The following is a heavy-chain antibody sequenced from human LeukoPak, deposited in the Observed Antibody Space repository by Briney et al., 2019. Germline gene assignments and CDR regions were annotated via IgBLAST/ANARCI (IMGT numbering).Heavy chain of an antibody. CDR1: GFTFSDYY. Sequence: GGSLRLSCAASGFTFSDYYMSWIRQAPGKGLEWVSYISSSGSTICYADSVKGRFTISRDNAKNSLYLQMNSLRAEDTAVYYCAKGSISSSWYWWSDWGQGTLVTVSS. V-gene: IGHV3-11*04. D-gene: IGHD6-13*01. CDR2: ISSSGSTI. CDR3: AKGSISSSWYWWSD. J-gene: IGHJ4*02.